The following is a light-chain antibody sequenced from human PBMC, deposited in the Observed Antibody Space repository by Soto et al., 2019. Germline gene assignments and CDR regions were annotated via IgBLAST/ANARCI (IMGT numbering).Light chain of an antibody. CDR1: QSVSSY. CDR3: QQRSNWPPIT. CDR2: DIS. Sequence: VLTQSPVTLSLSPGERATLSCRASQSVSSYLAWYQQKPGQAPRLLIYDISNRATGIPARFSGSGSGTDFTLTINSLEPEDFAVYYCQQRSNWPPITFGQGTRLEIK. V-gene: IGKV3-11*01. J-gene: IGKJ5*01.